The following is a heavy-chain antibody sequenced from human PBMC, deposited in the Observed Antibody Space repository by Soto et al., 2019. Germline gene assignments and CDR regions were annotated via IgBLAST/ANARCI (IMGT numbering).Heavy chain of an antibody. CDR3: TSSLGYCSGGSCYPFYY. J-gene: IGHJ4*02. CDR1: GFTFSGSA. CDR2: IRSKANSYAT. V-gene: IGHV3-73*01. D-gene: IGHD2-15*01. Sequence: GGSLRLSCAASGFTFSGSAMHWVRQASGKGLEWVGRIRSKANSYATAYAASVKGRFTISRDDSKNTACLQMNSLKTEDTAVYYCTSSLGYCSGGSCYPFYYWGQGTLVTVSS.